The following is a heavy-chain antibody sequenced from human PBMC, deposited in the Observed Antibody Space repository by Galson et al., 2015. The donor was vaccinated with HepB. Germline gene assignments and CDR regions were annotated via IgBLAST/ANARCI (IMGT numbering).Heavy chain of an antibody. D-gene: IGHD6-13*01. V-gene: IGHV1-58*02. CDR1: GYTFTTYA. Sequence: SVKVSCKASGYTFTTYAMNWVRQAPGQRLEWIGWIVVASGNTNYAQNFQERVTITRDMSTSTAYMELSSLRSEDTAVYYCTRLADLSGYSSSWGQGTLVTVSS. J-gene: IGHJ4*02. CDR3: TRLADLSGYSSS. CDR2: IVVASGNT.